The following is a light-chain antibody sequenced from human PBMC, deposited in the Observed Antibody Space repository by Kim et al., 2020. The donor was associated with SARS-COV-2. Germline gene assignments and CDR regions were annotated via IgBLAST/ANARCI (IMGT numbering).Light chain of an antibody. J-gene: IGKJ5*01. Sequence: AIQLTQSPSSLSASVGDRVTITCRASQGISSALAWYQQKPGKAPKLLIYDASSLESGVPSRLSGSGSGTDFTLTISSLQPEDFATYYCQQFNSYPFTFGQGTRLEIK. CDR1: QGISSA. V-gene: IGKV1-13*02. CDR3: QQFNSYPFT. CDR2: DAS.